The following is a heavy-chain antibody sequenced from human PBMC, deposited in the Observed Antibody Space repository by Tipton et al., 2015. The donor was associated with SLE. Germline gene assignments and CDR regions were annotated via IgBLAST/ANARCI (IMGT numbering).Heavy chain of an antibody. CDR2: MNPNSGNT. V-gene: IGHV1-8*02. Sequence: QLVQSGPEVKKPGASVKVSCQTSGYTFNTYDINWVRQAPGQGLEWMGWMNPNSGNTGYAQKFQGRVTMTRNTSITTAFMELSSLTSEDTAVYYCARGGRYCGGGSCARGFDHWGQGSLVTVSS. J-gene: IGHJ4*02. D-gene: IGHD2-15*01. CDR3: ARGGRYCGGGSCARGFDH. CDR1: GYTFNTYD.